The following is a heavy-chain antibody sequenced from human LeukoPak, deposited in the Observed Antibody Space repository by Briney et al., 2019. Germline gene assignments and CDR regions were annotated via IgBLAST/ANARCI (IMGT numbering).Heavy chain of an antibody. V-gene: IGHV3-48*04. CDR2: ISNSSSTI. D-gene: IGHD1-26*01. J-gene: IGHJ5*02. CDR1: GFTLSSYS. CDR3: TREDGVGGSLDA. Sequence: GGSLTLSCAASGFTLSSYSMSWVRQAPGKGLEWVSYISNSSSTIYYADHVKGRFTISRDHAKNSVCLQMNSLRVEDTALYCCTREDGVGGSLDAWGQGTLVTISS.